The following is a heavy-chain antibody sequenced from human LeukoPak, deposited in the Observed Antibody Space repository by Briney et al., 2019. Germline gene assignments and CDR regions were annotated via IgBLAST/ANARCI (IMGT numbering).Heavy chain of an antibody. CDR1: GFTVSGNY. D-gene: IGHD3-10*01. Sequence: GGSLRLSCAVSGFTVSGNYMSWVRQAPGKGLEWVSAISGSGGSTYYADSVKGRFTISRDNSKNTLYLQMNSLRAEDTAVYFCARGGVDYYGSGTYYLMYYFDYWGQGALVTVSS. CDR3: ARGGVDYYGSGTYYLMYYFDY. J-gene: IGHJ4*02. V-gene: IGHV3-23*01. CDR2: ISGSGGST.